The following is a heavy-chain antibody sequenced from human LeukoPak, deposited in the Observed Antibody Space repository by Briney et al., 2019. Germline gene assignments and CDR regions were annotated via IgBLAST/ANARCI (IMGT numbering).Heavy chain of an antibody. CDR2: ICSGGST. J-gene: IGHJ4*02. V-gene: IGHV3-53*01. CDR1: GFTVSSNY. Sequence: PGGSLRLSCAASGFTVSSNYMSWVRQAPGKGLEWVSVICSGGSTYYADSVKGRFTISRDNSNNTLYLQMNSLRAEDTAVYYCAKDSSSWYFDYWGQGTLVTVSS. D-gene: IGHD6-13*01. CDR3: AKDSSSWYFDY.